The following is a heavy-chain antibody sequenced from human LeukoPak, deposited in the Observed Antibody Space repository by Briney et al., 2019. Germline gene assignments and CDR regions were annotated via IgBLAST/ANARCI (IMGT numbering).Heavy chain of an antibody. CDR1: GFTFSTSW. V-gene: IGHV3-7*01. CDR2: INQDGSER. Sequence: PGGSLRLSCAASGFTFSTSWMGWVRQAPGKGLEWVANINQDGSERYYVDSVKGRFTISRDNAKNSLYLQMNSLRAEDTAVYYCARGSITIFGVAPSWGQGTLVTVSS. J-gene: IGHJ5*02. D-gene: IGHD3-3*01. CDR3: ARGSITIFGVAPS.